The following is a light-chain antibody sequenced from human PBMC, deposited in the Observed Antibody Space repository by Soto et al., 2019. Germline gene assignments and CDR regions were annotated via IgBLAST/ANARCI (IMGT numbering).Light chain of an antibody. CDR2: GAS. CDR1: QSVSSN. CDR3: QQHHTWPQDT. V-gene: IGKV3-15*01. Sequence: EIVMTQSPATLSVSPGERATLSCRASQSVSSNLAWYQQKPGQAPRLLIYGASTRATGIPARFSGSGSGTEFTLTISSLQSEDFAVYYRQQHHTWPQDTFGGGTKVDIK. J-gene: IGKJ4*01.